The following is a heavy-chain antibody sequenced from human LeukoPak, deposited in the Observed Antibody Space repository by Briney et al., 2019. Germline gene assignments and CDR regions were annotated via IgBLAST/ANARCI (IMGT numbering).Heavy chain of an antibody. V-gene: IGHV1-8*01. D-gene: IGHD7-27*01. CDR2: MSPNSGDT. J-gene: IGHJ4*02. Sequence: ASVKVSCKASGYTFTSHDINWVRQATGQGLERMGWMSPNSGDTGYAQKFQGRVTMTSDSSISTAYMELSSLRSEDTAIYYCVRTPPNWGFDYWGQETLVTVSS. CDR1: GYTFTSHD. CDR3: VRTPPNWGFDY.